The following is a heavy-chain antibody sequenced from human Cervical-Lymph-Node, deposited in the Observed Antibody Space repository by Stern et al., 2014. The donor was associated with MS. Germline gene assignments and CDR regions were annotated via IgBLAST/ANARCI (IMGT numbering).Heavy chain of an antibody. CDR3: ARDTSSPERSDW. CDR1: GFTVSRDY. CDR2: IPSVGST. V-gene: IGHV3-53*01. J-gene: IGHJ4*02. Sequence: EENLVESGGGVIQPGGSLRLSCTASGFTVSRDYMTWVRQSAGKGLEWVSLIPSVGSTFYTDSVKGRFTISRDDSKNTVYLHMTSLRAEDTAMYYCARDTSSPERSDWWGQGTLVTVSS. D-gene: IGHD1-1*01.